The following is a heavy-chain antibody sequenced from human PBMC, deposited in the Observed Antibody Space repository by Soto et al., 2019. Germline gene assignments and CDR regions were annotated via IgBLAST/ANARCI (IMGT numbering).Heavy chain of an antibody. D-gene: IGHD2-15*01. J-gene: IGHJ5*02. CDR1: GGSITSGGSF. CDR2: IGYSGAT. CDR3: ARGGASSKWFAP. Sequence: SETLSLTCSVSGGSITSGGSFWSWIRQHPGKGPEWIAFIGYSGATSYNPSLASRVTISADTYKSQFSLNLRSVTAADTAVYYCARGGASSKWFAPWGQGTLVTVSS. V-gene: IGHV4-31*03.